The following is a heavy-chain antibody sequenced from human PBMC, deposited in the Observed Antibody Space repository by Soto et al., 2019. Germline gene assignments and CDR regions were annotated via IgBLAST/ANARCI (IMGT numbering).Heavy chain of an antibody. Sequence: GGSLRLSCVASGFPFRSYAMHWVRQAPGKGLEYVSVISSDGRNGYYANSVKGRFTVSRDNSKNTLYLQMNSLRAEDTAVYYCARDSSGWYSTAGHYFDYWGQGTLVTVSS. CDR2: ISSDGRNG. D-gene: IGHD6-19*01. V-gene: IGHV3-64*01. J-gene: IGHJ4*02. CDR3: ARDSSGWYSTAGHYFDY. CDR1: GFPFRSYA.